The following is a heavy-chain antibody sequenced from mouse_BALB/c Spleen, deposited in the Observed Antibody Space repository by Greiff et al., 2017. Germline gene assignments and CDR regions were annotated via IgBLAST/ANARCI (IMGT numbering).Heavy chain of an antibody. CDR2: ISDGGSYT. Sequence: EVHLVESGGGLVKPGGSLKLSCAASGFTFSDYYMYWVRQTPEKRLEWVATISDGGSYTYYPDSVKGRFTISRDNAKNNLYLQMSSLKSEDTAMYYCARDKSGNYDAMDYWGQGTSVTVSS. V-gene: IGHV5-4*02. J-gene: IGHJ4*01. CDR3: ARDKSGNYDAMDY. D-gene: IGHD1-3*01. CDR1: GFTFSDYY.